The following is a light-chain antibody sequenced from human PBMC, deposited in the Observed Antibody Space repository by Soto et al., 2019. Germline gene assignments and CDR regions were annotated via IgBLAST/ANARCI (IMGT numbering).Light chain of an antibody. CDR3: QQYNSHST. Sequence: ITMTQSPAPLSASVGDRVTITCRASQSISSWLAWQQQKPGKAPKILIYDASSLESGVPSRFSGGGSATVFTLTSSSLQPADVATYYCQQYNSHSTLGQGTKVDIK. CDR1: QSISSW. V-gene: IGKV1-5*01. CDR2: DAS. J-gene: IGKJ1*01.